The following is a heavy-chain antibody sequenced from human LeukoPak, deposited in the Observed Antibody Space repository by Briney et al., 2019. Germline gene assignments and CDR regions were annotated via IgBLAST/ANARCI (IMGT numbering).Heavy chain of an antibody. CDR3: ARYCNSTSCYVKDACDI. Sequence: SETLSLTCTVSGSSISSYYWSWIRQPPGKGLEWIGYIYYSGSTNYNPSLKSRVTISVDTSKNQFSLKLSSVTSADTAVYYCARYCNSTSCYVKDACDIWGQGTMVTISS. J-gene: IGHJ3*02. V-gene: IGHV4-59*01. CDR2: IYYSGST. D-gene: IGHD2-2*01. CDR1: GSSISSYY.